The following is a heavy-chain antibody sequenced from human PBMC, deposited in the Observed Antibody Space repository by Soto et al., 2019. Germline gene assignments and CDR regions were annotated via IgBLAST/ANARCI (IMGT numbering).Heavy chain of an antibody. V-gene: IGHV1-46*01. CDR1: GYTFTSYY. D-gene: IGHD3-3*01. CDR3: AGRTYYDFWSGYRPHYYYYGMDV. CDR2: INPSGGST. Sequence: GASVKVSCKASGYTFTSYYMHWVRQAPGQGLEWMGIINPSGGSTSYAQKFQGRVTMTRDTSTSTVYMELSSLRSEDTAVYYCAGRTYYDFWSGYRPHYYYYGMDVWGQGTTVTVSS. J-gene: IGHJ6*02.